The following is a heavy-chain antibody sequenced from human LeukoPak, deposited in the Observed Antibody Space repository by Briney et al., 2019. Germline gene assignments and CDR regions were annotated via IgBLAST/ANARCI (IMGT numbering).Heavy chain of an antibody. J-gene: IGHJ4*02. CDR3: ARGWGLRAPPFDY. D-gene: IGHD7-27*01. Sequence: ASVTVSCKASGYTFTGYYMRWVRQAPGQGLEWMGWINPNSGGTNYAQKFQGRVTMTRDTSISTAYMELSRLRSDDTAVYYCARGWGLRAPPFDYWGQGTLVTVSS. CDR2: INPNSGGT. CDR1: GYTFTGYY. V-gene: IGHV1-2*02.